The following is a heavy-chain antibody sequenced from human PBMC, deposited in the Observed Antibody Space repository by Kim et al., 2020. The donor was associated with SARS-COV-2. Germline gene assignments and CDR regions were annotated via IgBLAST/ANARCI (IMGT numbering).Heavy chain of an antibody. J-gene: IGHJ4*02. D-gene: IGHD3-10*01. V-gene: IGHV3-33*06. Sequence: KCYPESGKGRFTISRDNAKSTLFLQMNSLSLEDTAVYFCAKLLWFGEPEDYWGQGTLVTVAS. CDR2: K. CDR3: AKLLWFGEPEDY.